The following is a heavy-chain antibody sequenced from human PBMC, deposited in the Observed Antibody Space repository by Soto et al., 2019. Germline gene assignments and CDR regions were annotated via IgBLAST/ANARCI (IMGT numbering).Heavy chain of an antibody. Sequence: SETLSLTCTVSGGSISSYYWSWIRQPAGKGLEWIGRIYTSGSTNYNPSLKSRVTMSVDTSKNQFSLKLSSVTAADTAVCYCARADPSIVRYYYYGMDVWGQGTTVTVSS. CDR2: IYTSGST. CDR3: ARADPSIVRYYYYGMDV. CDR1: GGSISSYY. D-gene: IGHD2-15*01. V-gene: IGHV4-4*07. J-gene: IGHJ6*02.